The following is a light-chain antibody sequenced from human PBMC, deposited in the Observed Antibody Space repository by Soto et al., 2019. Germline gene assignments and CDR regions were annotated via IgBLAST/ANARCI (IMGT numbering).Light chain of an antibody. J-gene: IGKJ1*01. CDR3: QQLNNVPRT. CDR2: GAS. Sequence: DIQMTQSPSFLSASVGDRVTITCRASQGISSYLSWYQQRPGKAPKLLMYGASTLHSGVPSRFSGSASGTAFTLTINNLQPDDFATYCCQQLNNVPRTFGQGTKGE. CDR1: QGISSY. V-gene: IGKV1-9*01.